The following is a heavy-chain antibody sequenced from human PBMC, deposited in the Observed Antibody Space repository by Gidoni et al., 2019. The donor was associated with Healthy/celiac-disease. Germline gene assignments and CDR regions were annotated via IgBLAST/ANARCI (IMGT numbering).Heavy chain of an antibody. V-gene: IGHV3-23*01. Sequence: EVQLLESGGGLVQPGGSLRLSCAASGFIFSSYAMSWVRQAPGKGLEWVSAISGSGGSTYYADAVKGRFTISRDNSKNTLYLQMNSLRAEDTAVYYCASTRGYSYGYIDYWGQGTLVTVSS. CDR1: GFIFSSYA. CDR3: ASTRGYSYGYIDY. D-gene: IGHD5-18*01. CDR2: ISGSGGST. J-gene: IGHJ4*02.